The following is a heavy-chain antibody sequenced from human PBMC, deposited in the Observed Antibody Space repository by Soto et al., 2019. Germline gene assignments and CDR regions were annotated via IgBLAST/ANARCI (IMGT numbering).Heavy chain of an antibody. CDR2: IYPGDSDT. J-gene: IGHJ3*02. V-gene: IGHV5-51*01. CDR1: GYSFTSYW. D-gene: IGHD2-15*01. Sequence: GESLKISCQGSGYSFTSYWIGWVRQMPGKGLEWMGIIYPGDSDTRYSPSFQGQVTISADKSISTAYLQWSSLKASDTAMYYCASTRYCSGGSCYSEGAFDIWGQGTMVTVSS. CDR3: ASTRYCSGGSCYSEGAFDI.